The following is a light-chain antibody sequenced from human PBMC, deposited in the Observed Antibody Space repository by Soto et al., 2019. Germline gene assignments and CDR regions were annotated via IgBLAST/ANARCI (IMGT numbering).Light chain of an antibody. V-gene: IGKV4-1*01. Sequence: DIVMTQSPDSLAGSLGERATINCKSSQSVLYSSNNKNYLGWYQQKPGHPPRLLIYWASTRESGVPDRFSGSGSGTDFTLTISSLQAEDVAVYYCQQYYSTPRTFGGGTKVEIK. CDR3: QQYYSTPRT. J-gene: IGKJ4*01. CDR2: WAS. CDR1: QSVLYSSNNKNY.